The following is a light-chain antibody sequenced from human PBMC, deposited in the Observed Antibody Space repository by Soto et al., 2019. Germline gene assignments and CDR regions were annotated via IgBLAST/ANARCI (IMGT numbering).Light chain of an antibody. Sequence: DIQMTQSPSTLSASVGDRVTITCQASQSIRSLLAWYQQKPGKAPKVLIYDASSLGSGVPSRFSGSGSGTEFTLTISSLQPDDFATYFCQQYQTYSTFGQGTRLEIK. V-gene: IGKV1-5*01. CDR2: DAS. J-gene: IGKJ5*01. CDR3: QQYQTYST. CDR1: QSIRSL.